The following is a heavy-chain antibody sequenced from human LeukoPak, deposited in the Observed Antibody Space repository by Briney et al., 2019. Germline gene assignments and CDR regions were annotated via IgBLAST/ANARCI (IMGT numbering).Heavy chain of an antibody. Sequence: GGSLRLSCAASGFTFSSYEMNWVRQAPGKGLEWVSYISSSGSTIYYADSVKGRFTISRDNAKNSLYLQTNSLRAEDTAVYYCARDTTKRWLQVYFDYWGQGTLVTVSS. CDR1: GFTFSSYE. V-gene: IGHV3-48*03. CDR3: ARDTTKRWLQVYFDY. CDR2: ISSSGSTI. J-gene: IGHJ4*02. D-gene: IGHD5-24*01.